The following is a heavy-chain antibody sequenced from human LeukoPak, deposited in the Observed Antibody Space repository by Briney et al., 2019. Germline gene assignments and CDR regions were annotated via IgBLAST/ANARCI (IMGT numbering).Heavy chain of an antibody. V-gene: IGHV3-48*04. Sequence: GGSLRLSCAASGFSFSSYSMNWDRQAPGKGLEWVSYISYSASATYYADSVKGRFTISRDSAKNSLYLQMSSLRAEDTAVYYCARYSGSYSFDYWGQGTLVTVSS. CDR3: ARYSGSYSFDY. D-gene: IGHD1-26*01. CDR2: ISYSASAT. CDR1: GFSFSSYS. J-gene: IGHJ4*02.